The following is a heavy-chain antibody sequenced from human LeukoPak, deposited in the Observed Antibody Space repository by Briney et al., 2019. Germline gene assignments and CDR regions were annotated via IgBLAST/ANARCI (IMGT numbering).Heavy chain of an antibody. Sequence: ASVKFSCKASGYTFTGYAIHWVRQAPGQSLEWMGWINAGNGKTKYSQKFQDRITTSSDSSASTAYMELSTLRSEDTAVYYCAGRGSTGWYYFGYWGQGTLVTVSS. CDR3: AGRGSTGWYYFGY. J-gene: IGHJ4*02. CDR2: INAGNGKT. D-gene: IGHD6-19*01. V-gene: IGHV1-3*01. CDR1: GYTFTGYA.